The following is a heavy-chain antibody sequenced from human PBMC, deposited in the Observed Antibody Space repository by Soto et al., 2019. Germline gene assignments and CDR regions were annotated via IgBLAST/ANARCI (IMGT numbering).Heavy chain of an antibody. D-gene: IGHD5-18*01. Sequence: GGSLRLSCAASGFTFSDQYMDWVRQAPGKGLEWVGRTRNKANGYTTEYAASVKGRFTISRDDSNDSLFLQMNSLKTEDTAVYYCARASGDSYGFRFFDYWGQGALVTVSS. V-gene: IGHV3-72*01. CDR1: GFTFSDQY. CDR3: ARASGDSYGFRFFDY. J-gene: IGHJ4*02. CDR2: TRNKANGYTT.